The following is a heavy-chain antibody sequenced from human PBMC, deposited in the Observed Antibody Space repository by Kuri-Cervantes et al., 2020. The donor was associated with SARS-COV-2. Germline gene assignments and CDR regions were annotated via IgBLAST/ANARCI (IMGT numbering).Heavy chain of an antibody. CDR2: ISWNSGNI. Sequence: SLKISCAAPGFTFDEYAMHWVRQAPGKGLEWVSGISWNSGNIDYADSVKGRFTISRDNAKNSLYLQMDSLRAEDTAVYYCAKKAGLRYIPYGMDVWGQGTTVTVSS. CDR1: GFTFDEYA. D-gene: IGHD3-9*01. V-gene: IGHV3-9*01. CDR3: AKKAGLRYIPYGMDV. J-gene: IGHJ6*02.